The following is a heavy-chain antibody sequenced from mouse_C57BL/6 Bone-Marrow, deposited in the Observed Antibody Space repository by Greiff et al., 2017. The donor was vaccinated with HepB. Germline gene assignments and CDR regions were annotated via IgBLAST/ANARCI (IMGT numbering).Heavy chain of an antibody. J-gene: IGHJ4*01. CDR1: GYTFTSYW. CDR3: AIKRGITTVVAHYYAMDY. D-gene: IGHD1-1*01. CDR2: IHPSDSDT. V-gene: IGHV1-74*01. Sequence: QVQLQQSGAELVKPGASVKVSCKASGYTFTSYWMHWVKQRPGQGLEWIGRIHPSDSDTNYNQKFKGKATLTVDKSSSTAYMQLSSLTSEDSAVYYCAIKRGITTVVAHYYAMDYWGQGTSGTVSS.